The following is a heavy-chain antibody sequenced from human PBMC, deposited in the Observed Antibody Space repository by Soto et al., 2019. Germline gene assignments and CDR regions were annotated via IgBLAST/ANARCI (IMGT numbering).Heavy chain of an antibody. CDR2: INWISGSI. CDR3: VKDESINWYSGHFRH. CDR1: GFTLDDYA. J-gene: IGHJ1*01. Sequence: EVQLVESGGGLVQPGRSLRLPFAASGFTLDDYAMPWVRQVPGKGLEWVSGINWISGSIGYGDSVKGGFAISRDNAKNSLHLQMNSLSAEDTAFYYCVKDESINWYSGHFRHWGQGTLVTVSS. V-gene: IGHV3-9*01. D-gene: IGHD6-13*01.